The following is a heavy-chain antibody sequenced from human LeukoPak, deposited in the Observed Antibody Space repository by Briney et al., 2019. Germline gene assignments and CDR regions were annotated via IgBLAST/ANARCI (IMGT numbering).Heavy chain of an antibody. V-gene: IGHV1-8*01. D-gene: IGHD3-22*01. CDR3: ARDGRGWDYYYDSSGYYVNWFDP. CDR1: GYTFTSYD. J-gene: IGHJ5*02. Sequence: GASVKVSCKASGYTFTSYDINWVRQATGQGLEWMGWMNPNSGNTGYAQKFQGRVTMTRNTSISTAYMELSSLRSEDTAVYYCARDGRGWDYYYDSSGYYVNWFDPWGQGTLVTVSS. CDR2: MNPNSGNT.